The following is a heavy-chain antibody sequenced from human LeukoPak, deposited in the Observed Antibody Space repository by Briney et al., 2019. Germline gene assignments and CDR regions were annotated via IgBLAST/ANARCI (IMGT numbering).Heavy chain of an antibody. CDR1: GFTFSNYA. CDR3: VKSAYSGSYFSLDY. Sequence: PGGSLRLSCSASGFTFSNYAMHWVRQAPGKGLEYVSAISSNGGSTYYADSVKGRFTISRDNSKDTLYLQMSSLRAEDTAVYYCVKSAYSGSYFSLDYWGQGTLVTVSS. J-gene: IGHJ4*02. CDR2: ISSNGGST. V-gene: IGHV3-64D*09. D-gene: IGHD1-26*01.